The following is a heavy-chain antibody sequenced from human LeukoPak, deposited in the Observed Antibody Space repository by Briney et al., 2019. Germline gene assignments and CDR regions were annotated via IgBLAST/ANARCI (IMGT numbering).Heavy chain of an antibody. V-gene: IGHV3-7*01. CDR3: ARDQGPYGDYYFDY. Sequence: GGSLRLSCAASGFTFSSYWMSWVRQAQGKGLEGEANIKQDGSEKYYVDSVKGRFTISRDNAKNSLYLQMNSLRAEDTAVYYCARDQGPYGDYYFDYWGQGTLVTVSS. CDR1: GFTFSSYW. CDR2: IKQDGSEK. D-gene: IGHD4-17*01. J-gene: IGHJ4*02.